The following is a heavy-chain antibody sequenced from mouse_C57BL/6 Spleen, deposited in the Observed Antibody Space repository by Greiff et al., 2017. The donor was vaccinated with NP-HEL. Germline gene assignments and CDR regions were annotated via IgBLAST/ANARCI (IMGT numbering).Heavy chain of an antibody. CDR2: ISSGGSYT. Sequence: EVNLVESGGDLVKPGGSLKLSCAASGFTFSSYGMSWVRQTPDKRLEWVATISSGGSYTYYPDSVKGRFTISRDNAKNTLYLQMCSLKSEDTAMYYCARQGTFFDYWGQGTTLTVSS. V-gene: IGHV5-6*01. J-gene: IGHJ2*01. CDR3: ARQGTFFDY. D-gene: IGHD3-3*01. CDR1: GFTFSSYG.